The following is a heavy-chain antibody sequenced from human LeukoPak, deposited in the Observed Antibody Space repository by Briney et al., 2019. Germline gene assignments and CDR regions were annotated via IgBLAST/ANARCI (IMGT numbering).Heavy chain of an antibody. D-gene: IGHD3-22*01. J-gene: IGHJ4*02. V-gene: IGHV1-46*01. CDR1: GYTFTSYY. CDR2: INPSGGST. CDR3: ARDETTYYYDSSGYSFDY. Sequence: ASVKVSCKASGYTFTSYYMHWVRQAPGQGLEWMGIINPSGGSTSYAQKFQGRVTMTRDMSTSTVYMELSSLRSEDTAVYYCARDETTYYYDSSGYSFDYWGQGTLVTVSS.